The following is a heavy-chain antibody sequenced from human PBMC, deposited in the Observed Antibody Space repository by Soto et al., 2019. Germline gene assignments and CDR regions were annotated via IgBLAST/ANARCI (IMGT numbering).Heavy chain of an antibody. Sequence: QVQLQESGPGLVKPSGTLSLTCAVSGGSISSSNWWSWVRQPPGKGLEWIGEIYHSGSTNYNPSLQSRVTISVDKSKNQFSLKLSSVTAADTAVYYCARDYYDSSGYSNNWFDPWGQGTLVTVSS. CDR3: ARDYYDSSGYSNNWFDP. V-gene: IGHV4-4*02. J-gene: IGHJ5*02. D-gene: IGHD3-22*01. CDR1: GGSISSSNW. CDR2: IYHSGST.